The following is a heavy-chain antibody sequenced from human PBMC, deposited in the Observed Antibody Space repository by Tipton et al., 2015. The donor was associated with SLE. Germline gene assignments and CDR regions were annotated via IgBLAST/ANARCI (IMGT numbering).Heavy chain of an antibody. V-gene: IGHV3-9*01. J-gene: IGHJ4*02. D-gene: IGHD6-13*01. Sequence: SLRLSCAASGFTFDDYAMHWVRQAPGKGLEWVSGISWNSGSIGYADSVKGRFTISRDNAKNSLDLQMNSLRAEDTAVYYCARDGGGQQLVFWGQGTLVTVSS. CDR1: GFTFDDYA. CDR3: ARDGGGQQLVF. CDR2: ISWNSGSI.